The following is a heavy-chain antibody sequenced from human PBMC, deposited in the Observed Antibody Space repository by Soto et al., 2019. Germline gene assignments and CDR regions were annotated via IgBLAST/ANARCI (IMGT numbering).Heavy chain of an antibody. J-gene: IGHJ3*02. D-gene: IGHD2-15*01. CDR2: TYYRSKWYN. CDR3: ARAYCSGGSCYSLVRFGAFDI. V-gene: IGHV6-1*01. Sequence: SQTLSLTCAISGDSVSNNSAAWNWIRQSPSRGLEWLGRTYYRSKWYNDYAVSVKSRITINPDTSKNQFSLQLNSVTPEDTAVYYCARAYCSGGSCYSLVRFGAFDIWRQGTMVTVSS. CDR1: GDSVSNNSAA.